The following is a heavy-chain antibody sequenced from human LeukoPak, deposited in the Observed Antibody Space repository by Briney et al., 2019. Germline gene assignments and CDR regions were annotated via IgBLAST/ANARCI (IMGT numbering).Heavy chain of an antibody. D-gene: IGHD2-21*02. CDR2: ISGYNDNT. CDR3: ARALAYCGGDCYSGPDWFDP. Sequence: ASVKVSWKASGYTFTSYGISWVRQAPGQGLEWMGWISGYNDNTNYAQKLQGRVTMTTDTSTSTAYMELRSLRSDDTAVYYCARALAYCGGDCYSGPDWFDPWGQGTLVTVSS. CDR1: GYTFTSYG. J-gene: IGHJ5*02. V-gene: IGHV1-18*01.